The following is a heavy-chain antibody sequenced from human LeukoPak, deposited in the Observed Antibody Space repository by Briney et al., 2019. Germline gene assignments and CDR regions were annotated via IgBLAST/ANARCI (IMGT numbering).Heavy chain of an antibody. CDR3: GKDGSLDYYYGMDV. D-gene: IGHD5-12*01. Sequence: GGSLRLSCAVSGFTFNRYAVRWVRRAPGEGREWVSSISGNGGSTHYADSVKGRFTISRDNSRNTLYLQMNSLRAEDTAVYYCGKDGSLDYYYGMDVWGQGTTVTVSS. J-gene: IGHJ6*02. CDR1: GFTFNRYA. V-gene: IGHV3-23*01. CDR2: ISGNGGST.